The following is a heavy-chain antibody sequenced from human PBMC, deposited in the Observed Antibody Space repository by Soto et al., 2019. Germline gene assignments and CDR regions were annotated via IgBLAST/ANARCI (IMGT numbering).Heavy chain of an antibody. CDR3: ARGSTYYYDSSGSNDAFDI. CDR1: GGSISSYY. CDR2: IYYSGST. Sequence: SETLSLTCTVSGGSISSYYWSWIRQPPGKGLVWIVYIYYSGSTNYNPSLKSRVTISVDTSKNQFSLKLSSVTAADTAVYYCARGSTYYYDSSGSNDAFDIWGQGTMVTVSS. V-gene: IGHV4-59*01. D-gene: IGHD3-22*01. J-gene: IGHJ3*02.